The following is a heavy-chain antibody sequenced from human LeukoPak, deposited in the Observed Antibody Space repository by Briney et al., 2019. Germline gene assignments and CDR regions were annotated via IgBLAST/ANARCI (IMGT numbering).Heavy chain of an antibody. CDR3: ASFRSGIAAAGTFDY. J-gene: IGHJ4*02. Sequence: SETQSLTCTVPGGSISSYYWSWIRQPPGKGLEWIGYIYYSGSTNYNPSLKSRVTISVDTSKNQFSLKLSSVTAADTAVYYCASFRSGIAAAGTFDYWGQGTLVTVSS. D-gene: IGHD6-13*01. V-gene: IGHV4-59*01. CDR1: GGSISSYY. CDR2: IYYSGST.